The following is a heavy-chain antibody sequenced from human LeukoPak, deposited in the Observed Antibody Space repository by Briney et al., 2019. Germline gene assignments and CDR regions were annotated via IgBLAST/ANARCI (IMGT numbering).Heavy chain of an antibody. CDR3: AREGHSTHWMGYCSGGSCLLDY. D-gene: IGHD2-15*01. CDR2: ISAYNGNT. J-gene: IGHJ4*02. Sequence: ASVKVSCKASGYTFTSYGISWVRQAPGQGLEWMAWISAYNGNTNYAQKLQGRVTMTTDTSTSTAYMELRSLRSDDTAVYYCAREGHSTHWMGYCSGGSCLLDYWGQGTPVTVSS. CDR1: GYTFTSYG. V-gene: IGHV1-18*01.